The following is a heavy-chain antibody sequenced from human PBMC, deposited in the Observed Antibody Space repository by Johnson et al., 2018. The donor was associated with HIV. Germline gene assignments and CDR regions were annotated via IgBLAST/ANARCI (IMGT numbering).Heavy chain of an antibody. J-gene: IGHJ3*02. CDR1: GFTFDDYD. D-gene: IGHD1-26*01. CDR3: ARSRWGSTLGALDI. Sequence: VQLVESGGGVVRPGGSLRLSCAASGFTFDDYDMSWVRQGTGKGLEWVSGIGTGGDTHYPDSVKGRFTISRENTKNSLYLQMNSLRAGDTAVYYCARSRWGSTLGALDIWGQGTMVTVSS. V-gene: IGHV3-13*01. CDR2: IGTGGDT.